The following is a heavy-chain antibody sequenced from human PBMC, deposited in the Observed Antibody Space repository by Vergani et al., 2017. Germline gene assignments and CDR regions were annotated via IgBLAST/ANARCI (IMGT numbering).Heavy chain of an antibody. CDR2: ISYDGSNI. J-gene: IGHJ4*02. Sequence: QVQLVESGGGVVQPGRSLRLSCAASGFTFSSYGMHWVRQAPGKGLEWVAVISYDGSNIYYADSVKGRFTISRDNSKNTLYLQMNSLRAEDTAVYYCAKGVLVDYWGQGTLVTVSS. CDR1: GFTFSSYG. V-gene: IGHV3-30*18. D-gene: IGHD4/OR15-4a*01. CDR3: AKGVLVDY.